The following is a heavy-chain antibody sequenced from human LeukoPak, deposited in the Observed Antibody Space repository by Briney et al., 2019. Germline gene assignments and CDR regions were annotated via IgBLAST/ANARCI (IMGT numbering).Heavy chain of an antibody. V-gene: IGHV3-53*01. CDR1: GLSVSTTN. J-gene: IGHJ4*02. D-gene: IGHD6-13*01. Sequence: GGSLRLSCAVSGLSVSTTNMGWVRQSPEKGLEWVSLIYSGSDTYYIDSVKGRFTVSRDNSKNMLYLQMNSLRAEDTGVYYCAKVFHGSNWSPFEYWGQGILVTVSA. CDR2: IYSGSDT. CDR3: AKVFHGSNWSPFEY.